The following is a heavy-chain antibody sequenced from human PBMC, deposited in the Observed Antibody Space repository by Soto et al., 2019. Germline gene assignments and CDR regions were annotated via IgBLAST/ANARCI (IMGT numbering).Heavy chain of an antibody. CDR3: ARGVPAARAYYYYYYMDV. D-gene: IGHD2-2*01. Sequence: EVQLVESGGGLVKPGGSLRLSCAASGFTFSSYSMNWVRQAPGKGLEWVSSISSSSSYIYYADSVKGRFTISRDNAKNSLYLKMNSLRAEDTAVYYCARGVPAARAYYYYYYMDVWGKGTTVTVSS. V-gene: IGHV3-21*01. CDR1: GFTFSSYS. J-gene: IGHJ6*03. CDR2: ISSSSSYI.